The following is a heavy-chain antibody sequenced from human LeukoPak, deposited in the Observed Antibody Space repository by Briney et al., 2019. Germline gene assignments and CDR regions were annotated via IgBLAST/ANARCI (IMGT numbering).Heavy chain of an antibody. D-gene: IGHD2-21*02. CDR2: ISADGGRT. J-gene: IGHJ4*02. CDR1: GFTFDDYA. Sequence: GGSLRLSCAASGFTFDDYAMHWVRQAPGKGLEWVSLISADGGRTFYADSLKGRFTISRDNSKNSLYLQMNSLRAEDTALYFCAKSVAEVTAMTLDYWGQGTLVTVSS. V-gene: IGHV3-43*02. CDR3: AKSVAEVTAMTLDY.